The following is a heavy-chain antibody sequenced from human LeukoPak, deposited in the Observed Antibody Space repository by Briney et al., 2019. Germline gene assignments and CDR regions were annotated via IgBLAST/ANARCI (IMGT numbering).Heavy chain of an antibody. CDR2: IYHSGST. D-gene: IGHD3-3*01. Sequence: SQTLSLTCTVSGGSISSGGYYWSWIRQPPGKGLEWIGYIYHSGSTYYNPSLKSRVTISVDRSKNQFSLKLSSVTAADTAVYYCARRGGDFWSGYYDAFDIWGQGTMVTVSS. CDR1: GGSISSGGYY. V-gene: IGHV4-30-2*01. J-gene: IGHJ3*02. CDR3: ARRGGDFWSGYYDAFDI.